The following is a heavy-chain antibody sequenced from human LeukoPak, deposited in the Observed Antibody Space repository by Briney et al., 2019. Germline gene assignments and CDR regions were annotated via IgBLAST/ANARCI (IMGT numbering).Heavy chain of an antibody. CDR3: ARTGYSSGWYEG. CDR2: MNPNSGNT. Sequence: VASVKVSCKASGYTFTSYGINWVRQAPGQGLEWMGWMNPNSGNTGYAQKFQGRVTMTRNTSISTAYMELSSLRSEDTAVYYCARTGYSSGWYEGWGQGTLVTVSS. CDR1: GYTFTSYG. D-gene: IGHD6-19*01. J-gene: IGHJ4*02. V-gene: IGHV1-8*02.